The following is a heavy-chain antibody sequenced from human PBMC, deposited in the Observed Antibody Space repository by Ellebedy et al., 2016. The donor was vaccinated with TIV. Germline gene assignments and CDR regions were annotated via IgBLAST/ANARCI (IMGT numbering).Heavy chain of an antibody. J-gene: IGHJ3*02. D-gene: IGHD2-15*01. CDR3: AREADSDALDI. V-gene: IGHV1-18*01. CDR1: GYTFSRHG. CDR2: ISTYSGNT. Sequence: AASVKVSCKTSGYTFSRHGLNWARQAPGQGLEWMGWISTYSGNTKYAQKFQGRVTMTTDTSTGTAYMELGSLTSDDTAVYYCAREADSDALDIWGQGTMVIVSS.